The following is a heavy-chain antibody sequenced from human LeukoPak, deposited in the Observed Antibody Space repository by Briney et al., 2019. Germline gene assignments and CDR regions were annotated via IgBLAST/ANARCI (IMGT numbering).Heavy chain of an antibody. J-gene: IGHJ5*02. CDR3: ARVSASYYYDSSGYSDA. Sequence: PGGSLRLSCAASGLTVSSNYMSWVRQAPGKGLEWVSVIYSGGSTYYADSVKGRFTISRDNSKNTLYLQMNSLRAEDTAVYYCARVSASYYYDSSGYSDAWGQGTLVTVSS. V-gene: IGHV3-66*01. CDR1: GLTVSSNY. CDR2: IYSGGST. D-gene: IGHD3-22*01.